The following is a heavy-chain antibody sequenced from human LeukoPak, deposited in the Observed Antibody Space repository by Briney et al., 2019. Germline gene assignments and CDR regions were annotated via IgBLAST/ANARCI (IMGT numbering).Heavy chain of an antibody. D-gene: IGHD3-3*01. CDR2: INHSGST. CDR1: GGSISSYY. V-gene: IGHV4-34*01. J-gene: IGHJ4*02. CDR3: AHGSGYEGY. Sequence: PSETLSLTCTVSGGSISSYYWSWIRQPPGKGLEWIGEINHSGSTNYNPSLKSRVTISVDTSKNQFSLKLSSVTAADTAVYYCAHGSGYEGYWGQGTLVTVSS.